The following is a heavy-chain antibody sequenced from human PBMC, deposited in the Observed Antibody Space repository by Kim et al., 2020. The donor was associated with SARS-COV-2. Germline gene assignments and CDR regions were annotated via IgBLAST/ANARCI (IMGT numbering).Heavy chain of an antibody. J-gene: IGHJ4*02. D-gene: IGHD2-8*01. Sequence: NSVNGRLTVSRDSSKNTLYLQMGSLRTDDMAVYYCARVWCLRDESWGPFGYWGQGTLVTVSS. V-gene: IGHV3-64*01. CDR3: ARVWCLRDESWGPFGY.